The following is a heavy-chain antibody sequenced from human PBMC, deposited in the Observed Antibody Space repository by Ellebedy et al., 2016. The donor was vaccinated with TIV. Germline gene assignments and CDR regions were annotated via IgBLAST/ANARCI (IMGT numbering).Heavy chain of an antibody. CDR2: INHSGST. V-gene: IGHV4-34*01. J-gene: IGHJ6*03. CDR1: GGSFSGYY. Sequence: SETLSLXXAVYGGSFSGYYWSWIRQPPGKGLEWIGEINHSGSTNYNPSLKSRVTISVDTSKNQFSLKLSSVTAADTAVYYCARGRYSSSRRDYYYYYMDVWGKGTTVTVSS. D-gene: IGHD6-13*01. CDR3: ARGRYSSSRRDYYYYYMDV.